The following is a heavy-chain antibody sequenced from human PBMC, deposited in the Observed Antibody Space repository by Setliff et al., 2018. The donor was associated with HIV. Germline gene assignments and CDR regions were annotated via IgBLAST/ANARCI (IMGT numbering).Heavy chain of an antibody. CDR1: GGSFSGYY. Sequence: SETLSLTCAVYGGSFSGYYWSWIRQPPGKGLEWIGEINHSGSTNYNPSLKSRVTISVDTSKNQFSLKLSSVTAADTAVYYCARGRVLLWSRRGWYFDLWGRGTLVTVS. J-gene: IGHJ2*01. V-gene: IGHV4-34*01. CDR3: ARGRVLLWSRRGWYFDL. CDR2: INHSGST. D-gene: IGHD3-10*01.